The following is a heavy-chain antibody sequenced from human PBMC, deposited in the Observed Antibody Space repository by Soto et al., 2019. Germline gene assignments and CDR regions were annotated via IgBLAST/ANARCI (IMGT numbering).Heavy chain of an antibody. CDR1: GFTFSSYA. CDR3: ARDPTVVTFYFDY. Sequence: GGSLRLSCAASGFTFSSYAMHWVRQAPGKGLGWVAVISYDGSNKYYADSVKGRFTISRDNSKNTLYLQMNSLRAEDTAVYYCARDPTVVTFYFDYWGQGTLVTVS. J-gene: IGHJ4*02. V-gene: IGHV3-30-3*01. CDR2: ISYDGSNK. D-gene: IGHD4-17*01.